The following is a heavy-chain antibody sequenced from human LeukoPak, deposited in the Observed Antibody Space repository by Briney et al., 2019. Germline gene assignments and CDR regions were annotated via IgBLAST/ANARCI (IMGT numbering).Heavy chain of an antibody. D-gene: IGHD5-18*01. V-gene: IGHV3-74*01. Sequence: PGGSLRLSCAVSGFTFSSYWMHWVRHAQGKGLVWVSRIKSNGSSTSYADSVKGRFTIYRDNAKNTLYLQMNSLRAEDTAVYYCTREWNTAFGCWGQGTLVTVSS. CDR1: GFTFSSYW. CDR2: IKSNGSST. J-gene: IGHJ4*02. CDR3: TREWNTAFGC.